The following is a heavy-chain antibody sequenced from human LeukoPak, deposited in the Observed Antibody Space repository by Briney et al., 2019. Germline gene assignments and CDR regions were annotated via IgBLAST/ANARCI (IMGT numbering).Heavy chain of an antibody. V-gene: IGHV4-59*01. D-gene: IGHD6-19*01. J-gene: IGHJ4*02. CDR1: GGSISSYY. CDR3: ARESRGGWESYFDY. Sequence: SETLSLTCTVSGGSISSYYWSWIRQPPGKGLEWIGYIYYSGSTNYNPSLKSRVTISVDTSKNQFSLKLSSVTAADTAVYYCARESRGGWESYFDYWGQGTLVTVS. CDR2: IYYSGST.